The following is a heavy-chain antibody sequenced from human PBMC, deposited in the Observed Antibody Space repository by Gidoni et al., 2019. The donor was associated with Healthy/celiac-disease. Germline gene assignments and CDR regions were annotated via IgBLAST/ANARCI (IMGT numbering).Heavy chain of an antibody. CDR3: AKGYSGYDFDY. Sequence: QVQLVESGGGVVQPGRSLSLSCAASGFTFSSYGMHWVRQAPGKGLEWVAVISYDGSNKYYADSVKGRFTISRDNSKNTLYLQMNSLRAEDTAVYYCAKGYSGYDFDYWGQGTLVTVSS. CDR1: GFTFSSYG. V-gene: IGHV3-30*18. CDR2: ISYDGSNK. J-gene: IGHJ4*02. D-gene: IGHD5-12*01.